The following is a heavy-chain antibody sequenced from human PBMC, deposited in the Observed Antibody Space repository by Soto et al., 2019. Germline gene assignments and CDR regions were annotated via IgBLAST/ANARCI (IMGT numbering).Heavy chain of an antibody. CDR1: GFTFSSCS. CDR3: AKYCSSDVCFDY. J-gene: IGHJ4*02. D-gene: IGHD2-8*01. V-gene: IGHV3-48*02. CDR2: ISGSGDTK. Sequence: GGSLRLSCASSGFTFSSCSMNWVRQAPGKGLEWVSFISGSGDTKYYADSVKGRFTISRDNAKNSLYLQMSSLRDEDTAVYYCAKYCSSDVCFDYWGQGTLVTVS.